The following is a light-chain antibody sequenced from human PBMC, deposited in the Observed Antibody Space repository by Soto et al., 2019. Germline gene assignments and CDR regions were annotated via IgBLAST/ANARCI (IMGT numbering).Light chain of an antibody. Sequence: IVLTQSPANLSLSPGDRATLSCGASQDISTYLAWYPQKPGQAPRLFIYDTFNRASDAPDRFSGSESGTVFTLTITNVAPEDSAIYYCQQRSSWPLTFGGGTRVEIK. V-gene: IGKV3-11*01. CDR2: DTF. J-gene: IGKJ4*01. CDR1: QDISTY. CDR3: QQRSSWPLT.